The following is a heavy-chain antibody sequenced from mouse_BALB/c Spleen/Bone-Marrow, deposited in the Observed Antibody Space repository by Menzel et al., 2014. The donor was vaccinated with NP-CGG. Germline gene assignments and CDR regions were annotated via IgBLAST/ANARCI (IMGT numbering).Heavy chain of an antibody. V-gene: IGHV1-80*01. CDR1: GYAFSNYG. D-gene: IGHD2-4*01. CDR3: ASVYDYGRGYAMDY. Sequence: QVQLQQPGAELVRPGSSVKISCKASGYAFSNYGMNWVKQRPGQGLEWIGQIYPGDGETNYNGEFEGRVTLTADKSSSTAYMQVSSLTSEDSAVYFCASVYDYGRGYAMDYWGQGTSVTVPS. CDR2: IYPGDGET. J-gene: IGHJ4*01.